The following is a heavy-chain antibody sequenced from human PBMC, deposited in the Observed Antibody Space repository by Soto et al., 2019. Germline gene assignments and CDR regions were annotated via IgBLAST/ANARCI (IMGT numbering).Heavy chain of an antibody. CDR3: AREGGNFWSGYYATSNTHYGMDV. CDR1: GGTISSYA. CDR2: IIPIFGTA. D-gene: IGHD3-3*01. J-gene: IGHJ6*02. Sequence: SVKVYCKASGGTISSYAISWVRQAPGQGLEWMGGIIPIFGTANYAQKFQGRVTITADKSTSTAYMELSSLTSEYTAVYYCAREGGNFWSGYYATSNTHYGMDVWG. V-gene: IGHV1-69*06.